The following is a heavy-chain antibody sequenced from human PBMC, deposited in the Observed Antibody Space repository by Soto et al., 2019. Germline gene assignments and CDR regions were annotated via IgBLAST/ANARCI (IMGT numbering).Heavy chain of an antibody. CDR3: AHRLPGPSGYDV. D-gene: IGHD6-13*01. J-gene: IGHJ6*02. V-gene: IGHV2-5*01. CDR2: IYWNDEQ. Sequence: SGPTLVNATEALTLSCTFSGFSLTSGVVCVGWIRQPPGEALEWLALIYWNDEQYYNPSMRNRLTITRDTSKNQVVLTMTNMDPVDTATYYCAHRLPGPSGYDVWGQGTTVTVSS. CDR1: GFSLTSGVVC.